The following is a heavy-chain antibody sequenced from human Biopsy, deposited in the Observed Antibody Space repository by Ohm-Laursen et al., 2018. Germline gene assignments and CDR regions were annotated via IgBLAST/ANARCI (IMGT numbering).Heavy chain of an antibody. CDR2: IFYRGST. CDR1: GGSISNNNYY. V-gene: IGHV4-39*01. D-gene: IGHD3-22*01. Sequence: SDTLSLTCTVSGGSISNNNYYWGWIRQPPGKGLEWIGSIFYRGSTPYKPSLKNRVNISVDTSKNQFSLKLNSVTAADTAVYYCARDYDTSGYYYVSWGQGTLVTVSS. CDR3: ARDYDTSGYYYVS. J-gene: IGHJ5*02.